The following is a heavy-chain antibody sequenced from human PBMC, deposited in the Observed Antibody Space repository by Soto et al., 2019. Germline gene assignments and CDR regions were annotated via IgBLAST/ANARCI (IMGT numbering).Heavy chain of an antibody. Sequence: ASVKVSCKASGYTFTGYYMHWVRQAPGQGLEWMGWINPNSGGTNYAQKLQGWVTMTRDTSISTAYMELSRLRSDDTAVFYCAIDYAGFYDSSGYYGPSHAFDIWGQGTMVTVSS. D-gene: IGHD3-22*01. CDR3: AIDYAGFYDSSGYYGPSHAFDI. V-gene: IGHV1-2*04. CDR1: GYTFTGYY. J-gene: IGHJ3*02. CDR2: INPNSGGT.